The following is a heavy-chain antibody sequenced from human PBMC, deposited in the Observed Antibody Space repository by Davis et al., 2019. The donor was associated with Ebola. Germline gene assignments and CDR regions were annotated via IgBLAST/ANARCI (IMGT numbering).Heavy chain of an antibody. CDR1: GGSISSSSYY. J-gene: IGHJ4*02. CDR3: ASASMVRGVRADY. D-gene: IGHD3-10*01. V-gene: IGHV4-39*01. Sequence: SETLSLTCTVSGGSISSSSYYWGWIRQPPGKGLEWIGSIYYSGSTYYNPSLKSRVTISVDTSTNQFSLKLSSVTAADTAVYYCASASMVRGVRADYWGQGTLVTVSS. CDR2: IYYSGST.